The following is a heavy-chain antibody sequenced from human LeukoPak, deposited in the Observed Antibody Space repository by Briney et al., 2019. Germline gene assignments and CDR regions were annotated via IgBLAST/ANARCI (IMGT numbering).Heavy chain of an antibody. CDR2: INHSGST. Sequence: SETLSLTCAVYGGSFSGYYWSWIRRPPGKGLEWIGEINHSGSTNYNPSLKSRVTISVDTSKNQFSLKLSSVTAADTAVYYCARIRWIPPTVTRRYYFDYWGQGTLVTVSS. CDR3: ARIRWIPPTVTRRYYFDY. CDR1: GGSFSGYY. V-gene: IGHV4-34*01. D-gene: IGHD4-17*01. J-gene: IGHJ4*02.